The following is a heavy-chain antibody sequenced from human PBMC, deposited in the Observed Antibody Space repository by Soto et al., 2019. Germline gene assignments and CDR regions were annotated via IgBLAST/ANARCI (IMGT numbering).Heavy chain of an antibody. CDR2: IWYDGNNK. Sequence: QVQLVESGGGVVQPGRSLRLSCAASGFRFSSYGMQWVRQAPGKGLEWVAAIWYDGNNKYYVDSVKGRFTISRDNSKNTLYLQMTSLRAEDTAVYYCAREEAPAQPYLDYWCQGTLVTVSS. CDR1: GFRFSSYG. J-gene: IGHJ4*02. CDR3: AREEAPAQPYLDY. V-gene: IGHV3-33*01.